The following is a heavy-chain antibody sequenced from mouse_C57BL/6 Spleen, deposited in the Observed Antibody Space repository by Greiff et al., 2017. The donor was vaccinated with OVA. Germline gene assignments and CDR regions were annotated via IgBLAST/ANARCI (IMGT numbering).Heavy chain of an antibody. D-gene: IGHD2-3*01. J-gene: IGHJ2*01. Sequence: VQLQQPGAELVKPGASVKLSCKASGYTFTSYWMHWVKQRPGQGLEWIGMIHPNSGSTNYNEKFKSKATLTVDKSSSTAYMQLSSLTSEDSAVYYCARGDDGYYPYFDYWGQGTTLTVSS. CDR2: IHPNSGST. CDR1: GYTFTSYW. CDR3: ARGDDGYYPYFDY. V-gene: IGHV1-64*01.